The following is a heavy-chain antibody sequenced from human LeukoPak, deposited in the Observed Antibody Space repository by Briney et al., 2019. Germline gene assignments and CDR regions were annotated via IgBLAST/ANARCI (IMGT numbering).Heavy chain of an antibody. J-gene: IGHJ3*02. CDR3: ARDIYIPATADDAFDI. D-gene: IGHD2-2*02. V-gene: IGHV3-21*01. CDR1: GFTFSSYS. Sequence: PGGSLRLSRAASGFTFSSYSMNWVRQAPGKGLEWVSSISSSSSYIYYADSVKGRFTISRDNAKNSLYLQMNSLRAEDTAVYYCARDIYIPATADDAFDIWGQGTTVTVSS. CDR2: ISSSSSYI.